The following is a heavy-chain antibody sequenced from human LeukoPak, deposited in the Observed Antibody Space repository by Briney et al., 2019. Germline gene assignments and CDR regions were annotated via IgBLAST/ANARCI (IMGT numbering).Heavy chain of an antibody. J-gene: IGHJ4*02. CDR1: GFTFSSYG. Sequence: QPGGSLRLSCAASGFTFSSYGMHWVRQAPGKGLEWVAFIRYDGSNKYYADSVKGRFTISRDNSKNTLYLQMNSLRAEDTAVHYCAKDHPYGGYGKDFDYWGQGTLVTVSS. D-gene: IGHD5-12*01. CDR2: IRYDGSNK. CDR3: AKDHPYGGYGKDFDY. V-gene: IGHV3-30*02.